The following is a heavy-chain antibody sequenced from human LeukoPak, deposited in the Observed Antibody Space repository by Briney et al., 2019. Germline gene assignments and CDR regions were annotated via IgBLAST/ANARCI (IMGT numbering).Heavy chain of an antibody. J-gene: IGHJ1*01. CDR2: IYYSGST. CDR1: GGSISSYY. D-gene: IGHD4-17*01. Sequence: PSETLSLTCTVSGGSISSYYWSWIRQPPGKGLEWIGYIYYSGSTNYNPSLKSRVTISVDTSKNQFSLKLSSVTAADTAVYYCAREHDYGDREYFQHWGQGTLVTVSS. V-gene: IGHV4-59*01. CDR3: AREHDYGDREYFQH.